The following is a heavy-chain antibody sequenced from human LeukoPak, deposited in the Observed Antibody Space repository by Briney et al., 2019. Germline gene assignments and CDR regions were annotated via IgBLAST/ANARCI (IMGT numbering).Heavy chain of an antibody. Sequence: SETLSLTCSVSGGSMSSNIYYWGWIRQPPGKGLEWIGSIYYSGSTYYNPSLKSRVTISVDTSKNQFSLKLSSVTAADTAVYYCASSSAGVDYWGQGALVTVSS. CDR1: GGSMSSNIYY. J-gene: IGHJ4*02. CDR2: IYYSGST. V-gene: IGHV4-39*01. D-gene: IGHD2-15*01. CDR3: ASSSAGVDY.